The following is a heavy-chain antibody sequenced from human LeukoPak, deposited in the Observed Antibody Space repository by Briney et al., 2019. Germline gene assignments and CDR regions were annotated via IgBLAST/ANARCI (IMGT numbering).Heavy chain of an antibody. J-gene: IGHJ4*02. CDR1: GGSIRSYY. CDR3: ARGDTVMMGSFGY. V-gene: IGHV4-59*12. D-gene: IGHD5-18*01. CDR2: IYYSGST. Sequence: SETLSLTCTVSGGSIRSYYWSWIRQPPGKGLEWIGYIYYSGSTNYNPSLRSRVTISVDTSKNQFSLKLSSVTAADTAVYYCARGDTVMMGSFGYWGQGTLVTVSS.